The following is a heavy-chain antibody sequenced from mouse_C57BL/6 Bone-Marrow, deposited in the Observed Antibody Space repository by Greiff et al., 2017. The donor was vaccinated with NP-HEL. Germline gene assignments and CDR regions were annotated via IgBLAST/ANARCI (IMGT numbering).Heavy chain of an antibody. D-gene: IGHD1-1*01. J-gene: IGHJ2*01. CDR3: AMGITTVVNYFDY. CDR1: GYTFTSYW. Sequence: QVQLQRPGAELVKPGASVKLSCKASGYTFTSYWMHWVKQRPGQGLEWIGMIHPNSGSTNYNEKFKSKATLTVDKSSSTAYMQLSSLTSEDSAVYYCAMGITTVVNYFDYWGQGTTLTVSS. V-gene: IGHV1-64*01. CDR2: IHPNSGST.